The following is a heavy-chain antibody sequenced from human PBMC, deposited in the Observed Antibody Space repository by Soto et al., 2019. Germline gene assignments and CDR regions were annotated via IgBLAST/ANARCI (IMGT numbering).Heavy chain of an antibody. J-gene: IGHJ4*02. CDR2: ISAFNGKT. CDR3: ARGQGDNGYDLQIDH. V-gene: IGHV1-18*01. Sequence: VSSVKVSCKASGYTFPNYGINWVRQAPGQGLEWMGWISAFNGKTIYAQRFQGKFTMTTDTSATIAYMALRSLESDDTAVYYCARGQGDNGYDLQIDHWGQGTLVTV. D-gene: IGHD5-12*01. CDR1: GYTFPNYG.